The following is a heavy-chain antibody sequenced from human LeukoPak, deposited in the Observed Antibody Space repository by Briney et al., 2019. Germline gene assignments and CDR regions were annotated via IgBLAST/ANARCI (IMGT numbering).Heavy chain of an antibody. Sequence: ASVTVSCKASGYTFTSYDINWVRQATGQGLEWMGWMNPNSGNTGYAQKFQGRVTMTRNTSISTAYMELGSLRSEDTAVYYCARGRSGYSYVMYNWFDPWGQGTLVTVSS. CDR3: ARGRSGYSYVMYNWFDP. D-gene: IGHD5-18*01. V-gene: IGHV1-8*01. CDR2: MNPNSGNT. CDR1: GYTFTSYD. J-gene: IGHJ5*02.